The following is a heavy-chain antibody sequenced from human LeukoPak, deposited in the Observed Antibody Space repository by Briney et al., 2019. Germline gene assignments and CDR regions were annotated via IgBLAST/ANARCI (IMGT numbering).Heavy chain of an antibody. CDR1: GGSINSGDYY. V-gene: IGHV4-31*03. D-gene: IGHD2-15*01. Sequence: SETLSLTCTVSGGSINSGDYYWTWIRQHPGKGLEWIGYIKHSGSTYYNSSLKSRVTISVDTSRNQISLKLSSVTAADTAVYYCARHVRYCSGGSCSINLIPRDWFDPWGQGTLVTVSS. CDR3: ARHVRYCSGGSCSINLIPRDWFDP. J-gene: IGHJ5*02. CDR2: IKHSGST.